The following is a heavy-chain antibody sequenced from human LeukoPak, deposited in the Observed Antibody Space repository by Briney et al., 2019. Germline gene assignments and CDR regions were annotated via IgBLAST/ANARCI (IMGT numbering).Heavy chain of an antibody. CDR1: GYTFSSYY. CDR3: AISSIGYFDY. D-gene: IGHD2-15*01. V-gene: IGHV1-46*01. J-gene: IGHJ4*02. CDR2: FNPRGASA. Sequence: ASVKVSCKASGYTFSSYYIHWVRQAPGQGLEWMGIFNPRGASAIYAQRFQGRVTMTRDTSTSTAHMELSSLRSEDTAVYYCAISSIGYFDYWGQGTLVTVSS.